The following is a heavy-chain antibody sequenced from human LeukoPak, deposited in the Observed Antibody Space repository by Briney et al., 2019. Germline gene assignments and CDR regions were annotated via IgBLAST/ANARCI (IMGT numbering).Heavy chain of an antibody. V-gene: IGHV3-23*01. J-gene: IGHJ6*02. CDR3: AGPTRRQWLVPTDRRYGMDV. CDR2: LNANGGGT. CDR1: GGSISSGGYY. D-gene: IGHD6-19*01. Sequence: LSLTCTVSGGSISSGGYYWSWVRQAPGKGLEWVSFLNANGGGTYFSDSVKGRFTISRDNSKNTLYLQMNSLRAEDTAVYYCAGPTRRQWLVPTDRRYGMDVWGQGTTVTVSS.